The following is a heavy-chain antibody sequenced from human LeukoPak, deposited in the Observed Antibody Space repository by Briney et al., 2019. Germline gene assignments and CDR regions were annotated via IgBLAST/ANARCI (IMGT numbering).Heavy chain of an antibody. CDR2: IYYSGST. J-gene: IGHJ6*03. CDR3: ARHFRFTMKTHYYIDV. CDR1: GGSIGSSSYY. V-gene: IGHV4-39*01. Sequence: SETLSLTCTVSGGSIGSSSYYWGWIRQPPGKGLEWIGNIYYSGSTYYNPSLKSRVTISVDTSKNQFSLKLSSVTAADTAVYYCARHFRFTMKTHYYIDVWGKGTTVTVSS. D-gene: IGHD3-3*01.